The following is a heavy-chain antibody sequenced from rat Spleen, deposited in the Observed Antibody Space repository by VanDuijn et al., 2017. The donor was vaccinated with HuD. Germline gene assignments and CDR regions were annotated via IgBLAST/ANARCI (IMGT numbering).Heavy chain of an antibody. CDR2: ISSSSSYI. D-gene: IGHD1-2*01. CDR1: GFTFSNYG. J-gene: IGHJ4*01. CDR3: ARGAAMAMDA. Sequence: EVQLVESGGGLVQPGRSLKLSCLASGFTFSNYGMNWIRQAPGKGLEWVASISSSSSYIYYADTVKGRFTISRENAKNTLYLQMTSLRSEDTALYYCARGAAMAMDAWGQGASVTVSS. V-gene: IGHV5-34*01.